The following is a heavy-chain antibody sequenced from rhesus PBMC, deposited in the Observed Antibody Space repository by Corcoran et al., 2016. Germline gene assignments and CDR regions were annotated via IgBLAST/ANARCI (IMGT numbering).Heavy chain of an antibody. CDR3: TSGADGSWDAFDF. CDR1: GFTFSDYY. V-gene: IGHV3S16*01. J-gene: IGHJ3*01. CDR2: ISSASSYI. D-gene: IGHD6-25*01. Sequence: EVQLVESGGGLVQPGGSLRLSCAASGFTFSDYYMSWVRQAPGKGLEWVSFISSASSYIYYAISVKCRFTISKDNAKNLLSLQMNSLKTEDTAVYYCTSGADGSWDAFDFWGQGLRVTVSS.